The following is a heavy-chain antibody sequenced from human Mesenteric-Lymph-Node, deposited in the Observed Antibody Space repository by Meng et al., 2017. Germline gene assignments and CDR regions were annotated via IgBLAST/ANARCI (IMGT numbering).Heavy chain of an antibody. V-gene: IGHV3-48*03. D-gene: IGHD2-15*01. CDR1: GFTFSSYE. CDR3: ARDGIDCSGGSCYPGYFQH. J-gene: IGHJ1*01. Sequence: GESLKISCAASGFTFSSYEMNWVRQAPGKGLEWVSYISSSGSTIYYADSVKGRFTISRDNAKNSLYLQMNSLRAEDTAVYYCARDGIDCSGGSCYPGYFQHWGQGTLVTVSS. CDR2: ISSSGSTI.